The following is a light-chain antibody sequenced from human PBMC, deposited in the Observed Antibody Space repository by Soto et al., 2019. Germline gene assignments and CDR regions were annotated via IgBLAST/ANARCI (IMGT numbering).Light chain of an antibody. V-gene: IGLV3-21*01. CDR1: NIGSKG. CDR3: QVWDSGSAHVL. Sequence: SYELTQPPSVSVAPGETARISWGGNNIGSKGVHWYQQKPGQAPVLVIYSDTDLPPVIPERFSGSNSANMATLTISRVEAGDEADYYCQVWDSGSAHVLFGGGTQVTVL. J-gene: IGLJ2*01. CDR2: SDT.